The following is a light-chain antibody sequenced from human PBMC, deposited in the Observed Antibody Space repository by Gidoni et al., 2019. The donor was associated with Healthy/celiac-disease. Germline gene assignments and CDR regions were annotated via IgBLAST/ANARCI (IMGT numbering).Light chain of an antibody. CDR1: KLGNKY. J-gene: IGLJ2*01. Sequence: SYELTQPPSVSVSPGQTASITCSGDKLGNKYAYWYQQKPGQSPVLVIYQDSKRPSGIPERFAGSNSGNTATLTRSGTQAMDEADYYCQAWDSTTAVFGGGTKLTVL. CDR2: QDS. CDR3: QAWDSTTAV. V-gene: IGLV3-1*01.